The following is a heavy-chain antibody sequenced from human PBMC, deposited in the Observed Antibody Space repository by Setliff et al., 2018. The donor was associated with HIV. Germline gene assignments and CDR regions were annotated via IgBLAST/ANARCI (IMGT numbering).Heavy chain of an antibody. CDR2: ISASGGST. CDR3: AKAGFSTIFGVANPGGFDY. CDR1: GFTFSSYE. D-gene: IGHD3-3*01. V-gene: IGHV3-23*01. Sequence: GGSLRLSCTASGFTFSSYEMNWVRQAPGKGLQWVSVISASGGSTDYADSVKGRFTISRDNSKNTLYLQMNSLRAEDTAVYYCAKAGFSTIFGVANPGGFDYWGQGTLVTVSS. J-gene: IGHJ4*02.